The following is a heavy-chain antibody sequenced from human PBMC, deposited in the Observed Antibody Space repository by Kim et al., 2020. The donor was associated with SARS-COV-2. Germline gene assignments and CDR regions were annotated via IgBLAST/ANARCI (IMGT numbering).Heavy chain of an antibody. CDR2: GST. CDR3: ARHVILTGFFDS. J-gene: IGHJ5*01. V-gene: IGHV4-39*01. D-gene: IGHD3-9*01. Sequence: SEILSLTCTVSGGSFSSSSYYWGWIRQPPGKGLEWIGSGSTFYNPSLKSRVTISVDTSKNQFSLMMSSVTAADTAVYYCARHVILTGFFDSWGQGTLVTVSS. CDR1: GGSFSSSSYY.